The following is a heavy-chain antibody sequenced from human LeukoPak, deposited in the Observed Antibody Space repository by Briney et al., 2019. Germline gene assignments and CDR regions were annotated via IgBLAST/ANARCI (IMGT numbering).Heavy chain of an antibody. CDR1: GFTFSSYA. CDR2: TSGSGGTT. Sequence: HPGGSLRLSCVASGFTFSSYAMTWVRQAQGKGKEWVSTTSGSGGTTYYADSVKGRFTIWREKSKKNMDMQMNSLRDEDTAVYYCAKGRGLQPFAHWGQGTLVTVSS. V-gene: IGHV3-23*01. D-gene: IGHD3-10*01. CDR3: AKGRGLQPFAH. J-gene: IGHJ5*02.